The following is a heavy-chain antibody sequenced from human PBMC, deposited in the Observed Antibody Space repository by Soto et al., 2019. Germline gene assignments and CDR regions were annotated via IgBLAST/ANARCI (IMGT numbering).Heavy chain of an antibody. CDR3: ARDRGRPDLRDTYYFDSSALTYEMYA. CDR2: ISYDGSVK. Sequence: GGSLRLSCAASGFTFSSYGMHWVRQAPGKGLEWVAVISYDGSVKYYADSVKGRFTISRDNSKHTLYLQMNSLRAEDTAVYYCARDRGRPDLRDTYYFDSSALTYEMYAWCLHTTVTISS. V-gene: IGHV3-30*03. CDR1: GFTFSSYG. J-gene: IGHJ6*02. D-gene: IGHD3-22*01.